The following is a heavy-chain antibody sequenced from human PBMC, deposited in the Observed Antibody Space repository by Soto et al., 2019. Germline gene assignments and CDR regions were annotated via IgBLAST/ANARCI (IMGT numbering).Heavy chain of an antibody. CDR3: ARTACSGGSCYSTWYFDL. CDR2: IGTAGDT. V-gene: IGHV3-13*01. Sequence: EVQLVESGGGLVQPGGSLRLSCAASGFTFSSYDMHWVRQATGKGLEWVSAIGTAGDTYYPGSVKGRFTISRENAKNSLYLQMNSLRAGDTAVYYCARTACSGGSCYSTWYFDLWGRGTLVTVSS. J-gene: IGHJ2*01. CDR1: GFTFSSYD. D-gene: IGHD2-15*01.